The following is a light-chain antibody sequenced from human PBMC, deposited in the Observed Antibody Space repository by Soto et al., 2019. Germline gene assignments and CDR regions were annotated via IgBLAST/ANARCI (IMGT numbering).Light chain of an antibody. J-gene: IGLJ1*01. Sequence: QSVLTQPASVSGSPGQSITISCTGTSSDVGGYNYVSWYQQHPGKAPKLMIYEVSNRPPGVSNRFSGSKSGNTAFLTISGLQAEDEADYYCSSYTSSSTLVFGTGTKVTVL. CDR1: SSDVGGYNY. CDR2: EVS. CDR3: SSYTSSSTLV. V-gene: IGLV2-14*01.